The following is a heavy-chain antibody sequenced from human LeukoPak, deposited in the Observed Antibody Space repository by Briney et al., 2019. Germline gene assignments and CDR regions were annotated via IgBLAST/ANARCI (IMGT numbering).Heavy chain of an antibody. Sequence: GGSLRLSCAASGFTFSDHIMNWVRQLPGKRLEWVAYVSGSGSTVYYADSVRGRFTISRDNGKSSLYLQMNSLRVEDTALYYCVRQFASWGQGTLVTVSS. V-gene: IGHV3-48*01. CDR3: VRQFAS. CDR1: GFTFSDHI. CDR2: VSGSGSTV. J-gene: IGHJ4*02.